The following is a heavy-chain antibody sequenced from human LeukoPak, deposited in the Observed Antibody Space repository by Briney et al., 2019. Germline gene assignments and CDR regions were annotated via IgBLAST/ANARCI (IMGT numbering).Heavy chain of an antibody. CDR2: IDLNGNHI. V-gene: IGHV3-21*01. J-gene: IGHJ5*01. CDR1: GFPFSSYS. D-gene: IGHD2-15*01. Sequence: PGGSLRLSCVGSGFPFSSYSMNWVRQAPGKGLEWVSSIDLNGNHINYADSVKDRFTISRDNAKNSLFLQMDSLRVEDTAVYYCARDRGPGLPNWFTSWGQGTLVTVSS. CDR3: ARDRGPGLPNWFTS.